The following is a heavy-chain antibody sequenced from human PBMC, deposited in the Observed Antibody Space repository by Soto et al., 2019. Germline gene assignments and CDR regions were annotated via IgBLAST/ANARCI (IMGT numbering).Heavy chain of an antibody. J-gene: IGHJ3*02. CDR1: GFTFSSYS. CDR2: ISSNSGSI. D-gene: IGHD3-10*01. CDR3: ARVPSPYGSGSYYKHSDN. V-gene: IGHV3-48*04. Sequence: EVQLVESGGGLVQPGGSLRLACAASGFTFSSYSMNWVRQAPGKGLEWVSYISSNSGSIYYADSVKGRFTISRDNAKISLYLQIHSLRAEDTAVYYCARVPSPYGSGSYYKHSDNWGQGTMVTVSS.